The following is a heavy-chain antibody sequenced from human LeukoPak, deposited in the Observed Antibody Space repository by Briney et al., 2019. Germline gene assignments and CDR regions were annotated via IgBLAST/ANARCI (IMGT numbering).Heavy chain of an antibody. D-gene: IGHD1/OR15-1a*01. CDR3: ARDFGSANNDY. Sequence: ASVKVSCKASGYTFTSYAIHWVRQAPGQRLEWMGWVGAGNGNTKYSQNFQGRVTFISNTSATTAFMELSSLRSEDAAVYYCARDFGSANNDYWGQGTLVTVSS. CDR2: VGAGNGNT. J-gene: IGHJ4*02. CDR1: GYTFTSYA. V-gene: IGHV1-3*01.